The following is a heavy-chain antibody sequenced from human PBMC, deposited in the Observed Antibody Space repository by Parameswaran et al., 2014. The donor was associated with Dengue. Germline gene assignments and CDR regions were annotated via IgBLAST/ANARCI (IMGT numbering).Heavy chain of an antibody. D-gene: IGHD6-13*01. Sequence: RWIRQPQEGLEWIGYIYYSGSTYYNPSLKSRVTISVDTSKNQFSLKLSSVTAADTAVYYCARDRGSWYDYWGQGTLVTVSS. CDR2: IYYSGST. J-gene: IGHJ4*02. CDR3: ARDRGSWYDY. V-gene: IGHV4-31*02.